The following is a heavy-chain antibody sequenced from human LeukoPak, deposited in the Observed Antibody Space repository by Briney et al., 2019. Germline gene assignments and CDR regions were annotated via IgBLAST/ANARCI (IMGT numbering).Heavy chain of an antibody. D-gene: IGHD3-9*01. V-gene: IGHV3-21*01. J-gene: IGHJ4*02. CDR2: ISSSSRYI. Sequence: GGSLRLSSAASGFTFSSYSMNWVRQVPGKGLEWVSSISSSSRYIYYADSVKGRFTISRDNAKNSLYLQMNSLRAEDTAVYYCARDGYYDILTGYSNFDYWGQGTLVTVSS. CDR3: ARDGYYDILTGYSNFDY. CDR1: GFTFSSYS.